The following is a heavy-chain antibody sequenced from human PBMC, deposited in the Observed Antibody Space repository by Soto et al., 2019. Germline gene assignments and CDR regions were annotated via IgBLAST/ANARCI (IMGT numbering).Heavy chain of an antibody. D-gene: IGHD1-26*01. CDR1: GFTVSSNY. J-gene: IGHJ3*01. Sequence: EVQLVESGGGLVQPGGSLRLSCVVSGFTVSSNYMNWVRQAPGKGLEWVSIIYSAGNTYYADSVKDRFTISRDNSKNTLYLHMNNLRVEVTAVYYCARGGAWGRGTMVTVSS. CDR3: ARGGA. V-gene: IGHV3-66*01. CDR2: IYSAGNT.